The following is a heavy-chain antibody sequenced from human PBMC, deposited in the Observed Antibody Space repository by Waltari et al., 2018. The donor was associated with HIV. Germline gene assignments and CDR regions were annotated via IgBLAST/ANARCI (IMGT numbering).Heavy chain of an antibody. Sequence: QVQLKESGPGLVKPSETLSLRCTVSGRHIGTYFWSWIRQPPGKGLEWIANAYHTGRTTYNPSLKSRVTISVDTSKNHLSLRLSSVTAADTAVYYCAREDLQGVFDIWGQGTVVTVSS. V-gene: IGHV4-59*01. D-gene: IGHD2-8*01. CDR2: AYHTGRT. CDR3: AREDLQGVFDI. J-gene: IGHJ3*02. CDR1: GRHIGTYF.